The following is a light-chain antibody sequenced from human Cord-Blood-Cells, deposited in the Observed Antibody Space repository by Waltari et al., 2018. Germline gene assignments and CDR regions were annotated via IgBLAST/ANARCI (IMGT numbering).Light chain of an antibody. Sequence: QSALTQPASVSGSPGQSITISCIGTSSDVGSYNLDSWYQQHPGKAPKLMIYEGSKRPSGVSNRFSGSKSGNTASLTIAGLQAEDEADYYCCSYAGSSTWVFGGGTKLTVL. V-gene: IGLV2-23*01. CDR3: CSYAGSSTWV. J-gene: IGLJ3*02. CDR2: EGS. CDR1: SSDVGSYNL.